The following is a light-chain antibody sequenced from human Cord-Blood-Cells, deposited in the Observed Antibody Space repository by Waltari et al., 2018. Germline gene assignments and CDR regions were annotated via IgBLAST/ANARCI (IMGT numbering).Light chain of an antibody. CDR2: GNS. Sequence: SVLTQPPSASGAPGQRVTIPCTGSSSNIGAGYDVHWYQQPPGTAPKLLIYGNSNRPSGVPDRFSGSKSGTSASLAITGVQAEDEADYYCQSYDSSLSGYVFGTGTKVTVL. CDR3: QSYDSSLSGYV. V-gene: IGLV1-40*01. CDR1: SSNIGAGYD. J-gene: IGLJ1*01.